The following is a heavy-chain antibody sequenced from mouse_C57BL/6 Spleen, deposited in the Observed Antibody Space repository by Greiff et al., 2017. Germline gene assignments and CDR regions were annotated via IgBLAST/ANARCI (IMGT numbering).Heavy chain of an antibody. J-gene: IGHJ2*01. CDR3: ARSSTYFDY. D-gene: IGHD5-1*01. V-gene: IGHV2-9-1*01. Sequence: VQLVESGPGLVAPSQSLSITCTVSGFSLTSYAISWVRQPTGKGLEWLGVIWTGGGKNYNSALKSRLSISKANSKSQVFLNMNRLQTDDTARYYCARSSTYFDYWGPGTTLTVSS. CDR2: IWTGGGK. CDR1: GFSLTSYA.